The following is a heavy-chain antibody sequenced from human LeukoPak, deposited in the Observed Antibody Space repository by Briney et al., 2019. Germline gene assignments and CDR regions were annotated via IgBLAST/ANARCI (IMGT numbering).Heavy chain of an antibody. CDR2: IYTSGST. CDR1: GGSISSGSYY. Sequence: SQTLSLTCTVSGGSISSGSYYWSWLRQPAGKGLEWIGRIYTSGSTNYNPSLKSRVTISVDTSKNQFSLKLSSVTAADTAVYYCAREDIVIVPAARSDAFDIWGQGTMVTVSS. J-gene: IGHJ3*02. CDR3: AREDIVIVPAARSDAFDI. V-gene: IGHV4-61*02. D-gene: IGHD2-2*01.